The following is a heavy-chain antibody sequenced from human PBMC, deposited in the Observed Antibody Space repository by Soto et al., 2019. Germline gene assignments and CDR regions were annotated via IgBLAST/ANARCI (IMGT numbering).Heavy chain of an antibody. V-gene: IGHV3-30-3*01. CDR3: ARDRVYSSSWVDY. CDR1: GFTFSSYA. J-gene: IGHJ4*02. CDR2: ISYDGSNK. D-gene: IGHD6-13*01. Sequence: QVQLVESGGGVVQPGRSLRLSCAASGFTFSSYAMHWVRQAPGKGLEWVAVISYDGSNKYYADSVKGRFTISRDNSKNTLYLQMNILRAEDTAVYYCARDRVYSSSWVDYWGQGTLVTVSS.